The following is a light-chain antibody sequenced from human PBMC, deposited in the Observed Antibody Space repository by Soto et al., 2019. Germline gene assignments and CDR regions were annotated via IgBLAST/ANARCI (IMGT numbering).Light chain of an antibody. J-gene: IGLJ1*01. CDR3: ATWDDSRNGYV. CDR1: SSNIGSNT. Sequence: QSVLTQPPSASGTPGQRVTISASGSSSNIGSNTVSWYQQVPGTAPKLLIYDNDERPSGVPGRFSGSKSGTSASLAISGLQSEDEADYYCATWDDSRNGYVFGPGNKVTVL. V-gene: IGLV1-44*01. CDR2: DND.